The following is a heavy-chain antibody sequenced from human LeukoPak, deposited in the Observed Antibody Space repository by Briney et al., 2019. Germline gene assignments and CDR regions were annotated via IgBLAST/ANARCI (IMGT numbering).Heavy chain of an antibody. CDR2: IYSSGTS. D-gene: IGHD4-17*01. V-gene: IGHV4-4*07. CDR1: GGSISNYF. J-gene: IGHJ3*02. CDR3: ARGYGEATREAFDI. Sequence: SETLSLTCAASGGSISNYFWSWVRQPAGKGLECLGRIYSSGTSYYNPSLKSRVTMSVDTSKNQFSLKLSSVTAADTAVYYCARGYGEATREAFDIWGLGTMVTVSS.